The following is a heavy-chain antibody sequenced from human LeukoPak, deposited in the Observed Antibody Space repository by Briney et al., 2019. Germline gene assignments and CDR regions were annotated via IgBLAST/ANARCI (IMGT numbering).Heavy chain of an antibody. D-gene: IGHD3-22*01. J-gene: IGHJ4*02. CDR2: ISYDGSNK. Sequence: PGRSLRLSCAASGFTFSSYGMHWVRQAPGKGLEWVAVISYDGSNKYYADSVKGRFTISRDNSKNMLYLQMNSLRAEDTAVYYCAKARYYDSSGYYADYWGQGTLVTVSS. CDR3: AKARYYDSSGYYADY. CDR1: GFTFSSYG. V-gene: IGHV3-30*18.